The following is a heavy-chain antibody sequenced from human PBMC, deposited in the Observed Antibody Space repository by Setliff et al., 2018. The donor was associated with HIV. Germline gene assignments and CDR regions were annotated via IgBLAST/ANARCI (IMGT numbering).Heavy chain of an antibody. J-gene: IGHJ4*02. V-gene: IGHV1-24*01. CDR2: FDHEEGKI. D-gene: IGHD3-3*02. CDR1: GDTLTKLS. Sequence: ASVKVSCKVSGDTLTKLSIYWVRQAPGKGLEWRGGFDHEEGKIIYAQKFQGRVSMTVDTSTDTAYMDLSSLRSDDTAVYYCAAPSSVYIFGVLTPVSFDYWGQGTLVTVSS. CDR3: AAPSSVYIFGVLTPVSFDY.